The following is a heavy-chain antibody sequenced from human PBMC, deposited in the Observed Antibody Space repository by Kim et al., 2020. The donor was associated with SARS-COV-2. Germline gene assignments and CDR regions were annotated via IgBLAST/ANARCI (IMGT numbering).Heavy chain of an antibody. J-gene: IGHJ6*02. V-gene: IGHV3-48*03. CDR2: ISSSGSTI. D-gene: IGHD6-19*01. CDR1: GFTFSSYE. CDR3: ARYIAVAGWGWRDYYYYYGMDV. Sequence: GGSLRLSCAASGFTFSSYEMNWVRQAPGKGLEWVSYISSSGSTIYYADSVKGRFTISRDNAKNSLYLQMNSLRAEDTAVYYCARYIAVAGWGWRDYYYYYGMDVWGQGTTVTVSS.